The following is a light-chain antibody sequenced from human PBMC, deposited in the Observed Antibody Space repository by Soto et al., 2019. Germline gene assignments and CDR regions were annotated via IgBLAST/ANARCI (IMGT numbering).Light chain of an antibody. CDR2: ATS. Sequence: EIVLTQSPGTLSLSPGETATLSCRTSQTISRDDLAWYQQRPGQAPRLLVSATSRRATGIPDRFYGYGSGTDFTLTISSLEPVDFGVYYCYQYYTSPHTFGPGTRVDIK. V-gene: IGKV3-20*01. CDR3: YQYYTSPHT. CDR1: QTISRDD. J-gene: IGKJ3*01.